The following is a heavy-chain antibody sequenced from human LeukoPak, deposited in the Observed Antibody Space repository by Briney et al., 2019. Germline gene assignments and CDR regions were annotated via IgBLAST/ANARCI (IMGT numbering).Heavy chain of an antibody. CDR1: GGSFSGYY. D-gene: IGHD1-26*01. J-gene: IGHJ4*02. Sequence: PSETLSLTCAVYGGSFSGYYWSWIRQPPGKGLEWIGEINHSGSTNYNPSLKSRVTISVDTSKNQFSLKLSSVTAADTAVYYCARLSGSCRTYFDYWGQGTLVTVSS. CDR2: INHSGST. V-gene: IGHV4-34*01. CDR3: ARLSGSCRTYFDY.